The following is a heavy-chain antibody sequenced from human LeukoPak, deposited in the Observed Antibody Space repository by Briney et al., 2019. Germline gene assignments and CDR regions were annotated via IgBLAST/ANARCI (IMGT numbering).Heavy chain of an antibody. CDR3: AKDAQRGFDYSNSLEY. Sequence: PERSLRLSCSASGLTSSDYGFHWVRQAPGKCLEWVAVIWSDGSNKYYGDSVKGRFIIYRVDSQNTISLQMNSLRSEDTGVYYCAKDAQRGFDYSNSLEYWGQGSLVIVSS. CDR1: GLTSSDYG. D-gene: IGHD4-11*01. V-gene: IGHV3-33*06. CDR2: IWSDGSNK. J-gene: IGHJ4*02.